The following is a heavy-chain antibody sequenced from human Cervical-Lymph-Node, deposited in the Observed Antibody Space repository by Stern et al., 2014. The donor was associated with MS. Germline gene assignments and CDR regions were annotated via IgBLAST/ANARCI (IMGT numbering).Heavy chain of an antibody. V-gene: IGHV3-33*01. CDR3: ARSSSPSPYYYYGMDV. D-gene: IGHD6-13*01. CDR2: IWYDGSNK. CDR1: GFTFSSYG. J-gene: IGHJ6*02. Sequence: QLVESGGGVVQPGRSLRLSCAASGFTFSSYGMHWVRQAPGKGLEWVAGIWYDGSNKYYADSVKGRFTISRANSKNTLYLQMNSLRAEDTAVYYCARSSSPSPYYYYGMDVWGQGTTVTVSS.